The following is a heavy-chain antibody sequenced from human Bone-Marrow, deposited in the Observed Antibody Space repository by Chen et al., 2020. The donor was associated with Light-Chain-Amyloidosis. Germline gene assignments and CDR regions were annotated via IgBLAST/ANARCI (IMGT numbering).Heavy chain of an antibody. J-gene: IGHJ4*02. CDR1: GYTFPNYW. D-gene: IGHD5-12*01. CDR2: IYPDDSYA. CDR3: ARRRDGYNFDY. Sequence: EVQLEQSGPEVKKPGESLKISCKGSGYTFPNYWIGWVRQMPGKGLEWMGVIYPDDSYAIYSPSFEGQVTISADKPITTAYLQWRSLKASDTAMYYCARRRDGYNFDYWGQGTLVTVSS. V-gene: IGHV5-51*01.